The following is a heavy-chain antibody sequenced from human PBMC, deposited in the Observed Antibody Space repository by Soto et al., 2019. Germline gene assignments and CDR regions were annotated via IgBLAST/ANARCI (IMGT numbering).Heavy chain of an antibody. J-gene: IGHJ4*02. V-gene: IGHV4-39*01. D-gene: IGHD5-12*01. Sequence: PSETLSLTCTVSGGSISSTDYYWGWIRQPPGKGLEWIGSFYYSENTHYNPSLKGRLTISVDTSKNQFSLKLSSVTAADTAVYYCAGHGRKGGYDWHFIDYWGLGTLVTSPQ. CDR3: AGHGRKGGYDWHFIDY. CDR1: GGSISSTDYY. CDR2: FYYSENT.